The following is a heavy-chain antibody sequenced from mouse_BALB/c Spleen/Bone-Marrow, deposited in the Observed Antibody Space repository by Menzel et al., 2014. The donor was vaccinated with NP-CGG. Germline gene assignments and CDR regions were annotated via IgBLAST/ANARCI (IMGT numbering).Heavy chain of an antibody. CDR2: IWSGGST. Sequence: QVQLQQPGPGLVQPSQSLSITCTVSGFSLTSYGLHWVRRPPGKGLEWLGVIWSGGSTDYNAAFISRLSTSKDNSKSQVFFKMNSLQADDTAIYYCARRYDYDGAWFAYWGQGTLVTVSA. CDR3: ARRYDYDGAWFAY. J-gene: IGHJ3*01. D-gene: IGHD2-4*01. V-gene: IGHV2-4*02. CDR1: GFSLTSYG.